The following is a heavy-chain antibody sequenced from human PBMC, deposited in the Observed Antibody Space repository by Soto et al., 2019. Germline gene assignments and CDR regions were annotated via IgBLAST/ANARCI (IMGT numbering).Heavy chain of an antibody. D-gene: IGHD5-18*01. CDR1: GCPFRNYN. J-gene: IGHJ4*02. Sequence: GGSLRLSCAASGCPFRNYNMNWVRQAPGKGLEWVSHISIGGTTIDYADSVKGRFTISRDNAKNSLYLQMNSLRAEDTAVYYCARDQPGYSYGYGLGYWGQGTLVTVSS. CDR2: ISIGGTTI. V-gene: IGHV3-48*04. CDR3: ARDQPGYSYGYGLGY.